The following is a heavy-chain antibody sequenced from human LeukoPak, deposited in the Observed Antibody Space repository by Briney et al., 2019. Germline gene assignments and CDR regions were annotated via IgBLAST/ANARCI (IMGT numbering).Heavy chain of an antibody. Sequence: PSETLSLTCTVSGGSISSGGYYWSWIRQHPGKGLEWIGYIYYSGSTYYNPSLKSRVTISVDTSKNQFSQKLSSVTAADTAVYYCARVIAAAAFDIWGQGTMVTVSS. CDR1: GGSISSGGYY. J-gene: IGHJ3*02. CDR2: IYYSGST. D-gene: IGHD6-13*01. CDR3: ARVIAAAAFDI. V-gene: IGHV4-31*03.